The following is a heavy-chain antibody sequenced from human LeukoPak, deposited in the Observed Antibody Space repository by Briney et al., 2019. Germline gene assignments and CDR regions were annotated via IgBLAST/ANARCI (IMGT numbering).Heavy chain of an antibody. CDR3: ARGLYYYGSGRD. Sequence: ASVTVSYKPSEYTFTPSYMHWVRQAPGQGPEWLGWINPNSGGTNYAQKFQGRVTMTRDTSITTGYMELSRLTSEDTAVYYCARGLYYYGSGRDWGQGTLVTVSS. CDR1: EYTFTPSY. D-gene: IGHD3-10*01. J-gene: IGHJ4*02. CDR2: INPNSGGT. V-gene: IGHV1-2*02.